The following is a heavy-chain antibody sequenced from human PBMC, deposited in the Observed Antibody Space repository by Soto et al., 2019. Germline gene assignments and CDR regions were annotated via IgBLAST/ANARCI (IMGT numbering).Heavy chain of an antibody. D-gene: IGHD6-6*01. Sequence: QVQLVQSGAEVKKPGSSVKVSCKASGGTFRNYPINWVRQAPGQGLEWMGSIFPLTDTPDYAQNFQDRLTISADKATSTAYMELSSLTSDDTAMYFCARGPLVVVNYFESWGQGTLVTVSS. CDR3: ARGPLVVVNYFES. CDR1: GGTFRNYP. J-gene: IGHJ4*02. V-gene: IGHV1-69*08. CDR2: IFPLTDTP.